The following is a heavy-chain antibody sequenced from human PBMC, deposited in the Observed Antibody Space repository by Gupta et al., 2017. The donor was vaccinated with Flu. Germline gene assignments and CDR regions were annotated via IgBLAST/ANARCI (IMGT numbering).Heavy chain of an antibody. CDR1: GLSISSGYY. Sequence: QVQLQESGPGLLKPSETLSLICSVSGLSISSGYYWGWIRQTPGMGLEWIGSVSPSGITYYSPSLKGRVTISLDTSKNQVSLRLSHVTAADTALYFCARDFLLRSQKLIFDLWGQGSLVTVSS. CDR2: VSPSGIT. D-gene: IGHD1-26*01. J-gene: IGHJ4*02. CDR3: ARDFLLRSQKLIFDL. V-gene: IGHV4-38-2*02.